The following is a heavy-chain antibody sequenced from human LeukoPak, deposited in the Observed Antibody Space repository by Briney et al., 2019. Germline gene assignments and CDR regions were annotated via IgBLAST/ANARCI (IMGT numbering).Heavy chain of an antibody. CDR1: GFTFSSYS. Sequence: GGSLRLSCAASGFTFSSYSMNWVRQAPGNGLEWVSAISGSGGSTYYADSVKGRFTVSRDNSKNTLYLQMNSLRAEDTAVYYCAKGIGYGSGGNDAFDIWGQGTMVTVSS. J-gene: IGHJ3*02. CDR3: AKGIGYGSGGNDAFDI. V-gene: IGHV3-23*01. CDR2: ISGSGGST. D-gene: IGHD3-10*01.